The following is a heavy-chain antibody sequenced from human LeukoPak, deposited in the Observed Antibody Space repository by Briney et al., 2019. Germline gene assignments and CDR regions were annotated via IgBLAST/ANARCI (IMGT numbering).Heavy chain of an antibody. CDR2: IRSKAYGGTT. CDR3: TRVLVVVVPAAIHYYYYYYMDV. Sequence: GGSLRLSCTASGFAFGDYAMSWVRQAPGKGLEWVGFIRSKAYGGTTEYAASVKGRFTISRDDSKSIAYLQMNSLKTEDTAVYYCTRVLVVVVPAAIHYYYYYYMDVWGKGTTVTVSS. D-gene: IGHD2-2*01. J-gene: IGHJ6*03. CDR1: GFAFGDYA. V-gene: IGHV3-49*04.